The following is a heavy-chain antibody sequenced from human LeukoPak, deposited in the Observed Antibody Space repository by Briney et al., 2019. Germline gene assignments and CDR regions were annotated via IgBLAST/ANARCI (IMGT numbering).Heavy chain of an antibody. CDR1: GGTFSNYA. Sequence: SVKVSCKASGGTFSNYAIGWVRQAPGQGLEWMGGILPIFDTGNYAQKFQGRVTVTADASTSTAYMELSSLRSEDTAVYYCARSNYGGHSGVWFDPWGQGTLVTVSS. CDR2: ILPIFDTG. V-gene: IGHV1-69*13. CDR3: ARSNYGGHSGVWFDP. J-gene: IGHJ5*02. D-gene: IGHD4-23*01.